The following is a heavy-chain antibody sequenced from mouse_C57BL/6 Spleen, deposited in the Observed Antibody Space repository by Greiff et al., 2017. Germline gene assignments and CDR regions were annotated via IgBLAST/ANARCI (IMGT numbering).Heavy chain of an antibody. D-gene: IGHD3-2*02. J-gene: IGHJ2*01. CDR2: IRSKSSNYAT. CDR1: GFTFNTYA. Sequence: VQLKESGGGLVQPKGSLKLSCAASGFTFNTYAMHWVRQAPGKGLEWVARIRSKSSNYATYYADSVKDRFTISRDDSQSMLYLQMNNLRTEDTAMDYCVSGSSGYNFDYWGQGTTLTVSS. V-gene: IGHV10-3*01. CDR3: VSGSSGYNFDY.